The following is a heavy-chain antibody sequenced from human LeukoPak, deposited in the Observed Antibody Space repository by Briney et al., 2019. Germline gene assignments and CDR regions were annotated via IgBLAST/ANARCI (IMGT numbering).Heavy chain of an antibody. D-gene: IGHD3-10*01. J-gene: IGHJ4*02. CDR2: ISGGGGST. V-gene: IGHV3-23*01. Sequence: GGSLRLSCAASGFTFSSYAMSWVRQAPGQGLEWVSAISGGGGSTYYADSVKGRFTISKDNSKNTLYLQMNSLRADDTAGYYCAKGLGSGVRGTFDYWGQGTLVPVSS. CDR3: AKGLGSGVRGTFDY. CDR1: GFTFSSYA.